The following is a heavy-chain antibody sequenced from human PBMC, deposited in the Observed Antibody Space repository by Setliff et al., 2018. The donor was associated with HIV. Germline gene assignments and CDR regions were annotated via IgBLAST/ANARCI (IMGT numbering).Heavy chain of an antibody. CDR1: GVSITRTPYY. J-gene: IGHJ4*02. D-gene: IGHD3-10*01. CDR3: ARLSGGMVPNY. CDR2: IYHTGIT. Sequence: SETLSLTCTVSGVSITRTPYYWGWICQPPGKGLEWIGSIYHTGITYDNPSLKSRVTISVDTSKNQISLRLSSVTAADTAVYYCARLSGGMVPNYWGQGTLVTVSS. V-gene: IGHV4-39*01.